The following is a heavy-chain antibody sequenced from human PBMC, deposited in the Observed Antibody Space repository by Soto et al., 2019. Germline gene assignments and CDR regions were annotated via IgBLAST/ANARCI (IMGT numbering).Heavy chain of an antibody. CDR1: GGSISSYY. CDR3: PRRSGTTLDY. CDR2: TYYSGRT. Sequence: QVQLQESGPGLVKPSETLSLTCTVSGGSISSYYWSWIRQSPGKGLEWIGYTYYSGRTNYNPALKTRLTIPVNTPKHQFAPKLSSGTAADAAVYYCPRRSGTTLDYWGQGTLVTVSS. V-gene: IGHV4-59*08. J-gene: IGHJ4*02. D-gene: IGHD1-1*01.